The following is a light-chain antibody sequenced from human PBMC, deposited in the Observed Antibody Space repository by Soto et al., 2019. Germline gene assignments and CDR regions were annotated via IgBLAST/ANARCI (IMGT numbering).Light chain of an antibody. CDR3: QKYDSAPYT. CDR1: QIISNF. CDR2: AAS. Sequence: DIQMTKSPSSLSASVGDSVTITCRASQIISNFLAWYQQKPGKAPELLISAASSFQPGDSSRFSGSASGTDFTLTISSRQPEDVATYFCQKYDSAPYTFGPGTRLEIK. V-gene: IGKV1-27*01. J-gene: IGKJ2*01.